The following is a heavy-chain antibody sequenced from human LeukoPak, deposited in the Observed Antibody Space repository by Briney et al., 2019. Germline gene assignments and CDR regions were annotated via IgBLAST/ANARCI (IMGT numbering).Heavy chain of an antibody. CDR1: GYTFTGYY. D-gene: IGHD3-9*01. V-gene: IGHV1-2*02. CDR2: INPNSGCT. J-gene: IGHJ3*02. Sequence: ASVNDSCKASGYTFTGYYMHWVRQAPGQELAWMGWINPNSGCTNYPHKFQGRPTITSDTPISTPYMEVSRLRSDDTAGYYCANFDHVRAFGIWGQGTMVTVS. CDR3: ANFDHVRAFGI.